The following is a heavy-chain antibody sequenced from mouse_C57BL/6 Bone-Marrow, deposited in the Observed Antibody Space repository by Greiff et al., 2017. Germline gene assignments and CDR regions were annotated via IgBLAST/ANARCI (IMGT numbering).Heavy chain of an antibody. CDR2: IHPNSGST. CDR3: AREAYYGGYFDV. V-gene: IGHV1-64*01. Sequence: QVQLQQPGAELVKPGASVKLSCKASGYTFTSYWMHWVKQRPGQGLEWIGMIHPNSGSTNYNEKFKSKATLTVDKSSSTAYMQLSSLTSEDSAVYCCAREAYYGGYFDVWGTGTTVTVSS. J-gene: IGHJ1*03. D-gene: IGHD2-10*01. CDR1: GYTFTSYW.